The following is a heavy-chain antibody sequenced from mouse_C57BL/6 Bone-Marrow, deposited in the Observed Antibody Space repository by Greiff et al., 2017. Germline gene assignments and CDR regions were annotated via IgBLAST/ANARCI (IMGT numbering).Heavy chain of an antibody. CDR3: TRCGSLLYWYFDV. J-gene: IGHJ1*03. Sequence: VQLQQSGTVLARPGASVKMSCKTSGYTFTSYWMHWVKQRPGQGLEWIGAIYPGNSDTSYNQKFKGKAKLTAVTSASTAYMELSSLKNEDAAVYYCTRCGSLLYWYFDVWGTGTTVTVSS. CDR2: IYPGNSDT. CDR1: GYTFTSYW. V-gene: IGHV1-5*01. D-gene: IGHD6-1*01.